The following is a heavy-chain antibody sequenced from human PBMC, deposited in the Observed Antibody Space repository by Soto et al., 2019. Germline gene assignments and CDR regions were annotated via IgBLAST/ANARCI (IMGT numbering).Heavy chain of an antibody. CDR3: ASTKEGSGSPYYYYGMDV. D-gene: IGHD3-10*01. V-gene: IGHV5-51*01. CDR1: GYNFTTFW. CDR2: IYPGDSET. J-gene: IGHJ6*02. Sequence: PGESLKISCKGSGYNFTTFWNGWVRQMPGKGLEWMGIIYPGDSETKYSPDFEGQVTISADRSTNTAYLQWRSLRASDTAMYYCASTKEGSGSPYYYYGMDVWGQGTTVTVSS.